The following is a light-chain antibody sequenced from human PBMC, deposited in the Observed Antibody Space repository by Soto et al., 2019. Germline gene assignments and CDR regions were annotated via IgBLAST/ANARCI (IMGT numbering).Light chain of an antibody. Sequence: QSVLTLPASVSGSPGQSITISCTGTSSDVGGYNYVSWYQQHSGKAPKLMIYDVSNRPSGVSNRFSGSKSGNTASLTISGLQAEDEADYYCSSYSSSSTLVFGGGTKLTVL. CDR1: SSDVGGYNY. CDR2: DVS. J-gene: IGLJ2*01. CDR3: SSYSSSSTLV. V-gene: IGLV2-14*01.